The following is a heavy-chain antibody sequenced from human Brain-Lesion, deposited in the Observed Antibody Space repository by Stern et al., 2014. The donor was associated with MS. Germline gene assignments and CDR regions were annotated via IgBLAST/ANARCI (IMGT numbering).Heavy chain of an antibody. D-gene: IGHD1-26*01. CDR3: ATLSPGAGGNYYRHFDY. CDR2: FDPEDGET. CDR1: GYTLTDFS. Sequence: VQLVESGAEVKKPGASVKVSCTVSGYTLTDFSMHWVRQAPRKGLEWMGGFDPEDGETTYAPKFQGRVPMTEDTSTAPAYLEQSSLRSEDTAVYYCATLSPGAGGNYYRHFDYWGQGTLVTVSS. J-gene: IGHJ4*02. V-gene: IGHV1-24*01.